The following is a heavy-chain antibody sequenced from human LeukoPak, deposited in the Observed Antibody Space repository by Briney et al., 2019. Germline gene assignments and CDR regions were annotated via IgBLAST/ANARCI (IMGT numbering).Heavy chain of an antibody. CDR3: ATGRFGTEPLFDY. CDR1: GVSFSTYT. D-gene: IGHD1-14*01. V-gene: IGHV1-69*01. Sequence: GASVKVSCKASGVSFSTYTFNWVRQAPGQGLEWLGGIIPVFGATNYAQKFQGRVTIAADESTSTAYMELSSLTSEDTAVYYCATGRFGTEPLFDYWGQGTLVTVSS. CDR2: IIPVFGAT. J-gene: IGHJ4*02.